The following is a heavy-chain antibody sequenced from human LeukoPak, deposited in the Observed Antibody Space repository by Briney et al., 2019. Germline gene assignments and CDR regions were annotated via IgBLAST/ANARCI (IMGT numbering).Heavy chain of an antibody. CDR2: INHSGST. V-gene: IGHV4-34*01. D-gene: IGHD3-9*01. CDR3: ARGRGLRYFDWLPIMYYFDY. CDR1: GGSFSGYY. Sequence: SETLSLTCAVYGGSFSGYYWSWIRQPPGKGLEWIGEINHSGSTNYKPSLKSRVTISVDTSKNQFSLKLSSVTAADTAVYYCARGRGLRYFDWLPIMYYFDYWGQGTLVTVSS. J-gene: IGHJ4*02.